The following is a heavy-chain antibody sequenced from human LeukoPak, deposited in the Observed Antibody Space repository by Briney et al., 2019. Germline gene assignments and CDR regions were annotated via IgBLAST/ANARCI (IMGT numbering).Heavy chain of an antibody. CDR3: AKDRGTGPSFYFDF. CDR2: ITNSGGST. V-gene: IGHV3-23*01. J-gene: IGHJ4*02. CDR1: GLPFNNYA. D-gene: IGHD3-10*01. Sequence: GGSLRLSCAPAGLPFNNYAMNWVRQAPGKGLEWVSTITNSGGSTFYADSVKGRFTVSRVNSRNTLYLQMNSLRAEDTAVYHCAKDRGTGPSFYFDFWGQGTLVTVSS.